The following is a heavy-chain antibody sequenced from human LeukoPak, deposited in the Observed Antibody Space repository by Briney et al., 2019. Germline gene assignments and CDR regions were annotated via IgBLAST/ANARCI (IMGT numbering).Heavy chain of an antibody. J-gene: IGHJ5*02. Sequence: GGSLRLSCAASGFTFINYGMHWVRQLPGKGLEWVAVISYDGSSKYYADSVKGRFTISRDNSKNTLYLQLNSLRPEDTAVYYCAKAGGHCSGGSCLHIDPWGQGTLVTVSS. V-gene: IGHV3-30*18. CDR2: ISYDGSSK. CDR3: AKAGGHCSGGSCLHIDP. D-gene: IGHD2-15*01. CDR1: GFTFINYG.